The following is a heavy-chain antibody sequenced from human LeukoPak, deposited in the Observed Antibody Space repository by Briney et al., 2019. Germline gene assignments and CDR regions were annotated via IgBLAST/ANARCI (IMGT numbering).Heavy chain of an antibody. CDR1: GYTFTGYY. Sequence: ASVKVSCKASGYTFTGYYMHWVRQAPGQGLEWMGWINPNSGGTNYAQKFQGRVTMTRDTPISTAYMELSRLRSDDTAVYYCARGGGVVVPADENYYGMDVWGQGTTVTVSS. CDR3: ARGGGVVVPADENYYGMDV. D-gene: IGHD2-2*01. CDR2: INPNSGGT. J-gene: IGHJ6*02. V-gene: IGHV1-2*02.